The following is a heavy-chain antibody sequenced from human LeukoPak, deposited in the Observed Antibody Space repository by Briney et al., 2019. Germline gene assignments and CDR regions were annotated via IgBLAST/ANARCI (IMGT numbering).Heavy chain of an antibody. V-gene: IGHV1-69*05. CDR3: ARGVTDDSSGYYYMDV. CDR1: GYTFTSYD. D-gene: IGHD3-22*01. Sequence: ASVKVSCKASGYTFTSYDISWVRQAPGQGLEWMGGIIPIFGTANYAQKFQGRVTITTDESTSTAYMELSSLRSEDTAVYYCARGVTDDSSGYYYMDVWGKGTTVTVSS. CDR2: IIPIFGTA. J-gene: IGHJ6*03.